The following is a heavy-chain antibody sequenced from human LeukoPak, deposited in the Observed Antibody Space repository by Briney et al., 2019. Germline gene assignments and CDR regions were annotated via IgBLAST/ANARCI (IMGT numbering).Heavy chain of an antibody. J-gene: IGHJ4*02. Sequence: ASVKVSCKASGGTFSSYAISWVRQAPGQGLEWMGRIIPILGIANYAQKFQGRVTITADKSTSTAYMELSSLRSEDTAVYYCAREEAARSSLANWGQGALVTVSS. D-gene: IGHD6-6*01. CDR1: GGTFSSYA. CDR3: AREEAARSSLAN. CDR2: IIPILGIA. V-gene: IGHV1-69*04.